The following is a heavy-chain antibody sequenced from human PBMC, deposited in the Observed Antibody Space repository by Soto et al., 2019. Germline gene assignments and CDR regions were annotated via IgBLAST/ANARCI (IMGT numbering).Heavy chain of an antibody. V-gene: IGHV1-46*03. CDR3: ASEVQYSGSSVGY. CDR1: GYTFTSYY. Sequence: QVQLVQSGAEVKKPGASVKVSCKASGYTFTSYYMHWVRQAPGQGLEWMGIINPSGGSTSYAQKFKGRVXXTXAXXTSTVYMELSSLRSEDTAVYYCASEVQYSGSSVGYWGQGNLVTVSS. J-gene: IGHJ4*02. CDR2: INPSGGST. D-gene: IGHD1-26*01.